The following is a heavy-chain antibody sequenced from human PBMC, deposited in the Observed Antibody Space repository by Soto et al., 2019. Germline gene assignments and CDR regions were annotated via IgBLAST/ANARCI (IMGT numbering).Heavy chain of an antibody. CDR2: IFYDGYT. Sequence: QLQLQESGPGLVMPSETRSLPCTVSGDSISGSPYFWGWIRQPPGKRREWIGSIFYDGYTVYSPSLQSRVTISVDTSKNQFSLRLTSVAAADTAIYFCARLQAAVPHYWGQGTLVTVSS. V-gene: IGHV4-39*01. CDR3: ARLQAAVPHY. CDR1: GDSISGSPYF. D-gene: IGHD6-13*01. J-gene: IGHJ4*02.